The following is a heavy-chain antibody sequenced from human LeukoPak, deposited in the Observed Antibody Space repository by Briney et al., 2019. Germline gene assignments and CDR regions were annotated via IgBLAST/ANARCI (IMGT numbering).Heavy chain of an antibody. CDR2: ISAYNGNT. V-gene: IGHV1-18*01. Sequence: AXXKVSCKASGYTFTSYGISWVRQAPGQGLEWMGWISAYNGNTNYAQKLQGRVTMTTDTSTSTAYMEMRSLRSDDTAVYYCARARGLRFLEWLYDFDYWGQGTLVTVSS. D-gene: IGHD3-3*01. CDR3: ARARGLRFLEWLYDFDY. J-gene: IGHJ4*02. CDR1: GYTFTSYG.